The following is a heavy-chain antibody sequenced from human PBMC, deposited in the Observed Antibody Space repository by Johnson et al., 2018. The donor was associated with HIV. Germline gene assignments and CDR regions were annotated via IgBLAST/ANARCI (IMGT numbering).Heavy chain of an antibody. D-gene: IGHD7-27*01. Sequence: VQLVESGGGVVQPGRSLRLSCAASGFTFSSYAMHWVRQAPGKGLEWVGRIYSKTDGGTTDYAAPVTGRFTISRDDSKNTLYLQMNSLRAEDTAVYYCARDETITGDGAFDIWGQGTIVTVSS. CDR2: IYSKTDGGTT. CDR3: ARDETITGDGAFDI. CDR1: GFTFSSYA. J-gene: IGHJ3*02. V-gene: IGHV3-15*01.